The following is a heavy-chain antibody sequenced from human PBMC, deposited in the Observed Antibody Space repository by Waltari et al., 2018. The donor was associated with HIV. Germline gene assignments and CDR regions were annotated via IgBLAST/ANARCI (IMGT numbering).Heavy chain of an antibody. D-gene: IGHD6-6*01. CDR1: GFTFKHYG. CDR3: ARDRGGSSSLVLDS. J-gene: IGHJ4*02. V-gene: IGHV3-33*01. CDR2: IWYDGSNK. Sequence: QVQLVGSGGGLVQPGRSLRVSCAASGFTFKHYGMHWGRQAPGKGLEWVAVIWYDGSNKYYADSVKGRFTISRDNSQNRLYLQMNSLRAEDTAVYYCARDRGGSSSLVLDSWGQGTLVTVSS.